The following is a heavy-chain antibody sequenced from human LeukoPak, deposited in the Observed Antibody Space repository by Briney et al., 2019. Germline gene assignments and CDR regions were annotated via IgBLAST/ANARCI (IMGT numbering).Heavy chain of an antibody. V-gene: IGHV4-59*01. Sequence: SETLSLTRTLSGGSISSYYWSWIRPPPGKGLEWIGYIHYSGSTNYNPSLKSRVTISVDTSKNQFSLKLSSVTAADTAVYYCARAARDRGDYADGFDIWGQGTMVTVSS. D-gene: IGHD3-16*01. CDR2: IHYSGST. CDR1: GGSISSYY. J-gene: IGHJ3*02. CDR3: ARAARDRGDYADGFDI.